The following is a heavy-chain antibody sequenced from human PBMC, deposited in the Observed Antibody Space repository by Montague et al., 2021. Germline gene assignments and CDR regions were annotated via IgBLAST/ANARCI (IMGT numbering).Heavy chain of an antibody. D-gene: IGHD1-26*01. CDR3: ARDTVGASGYFYYYYMDV. J-gene: IGHJ6*03. V-gene: IGHV4-4*07. CDR1: GDSITTYS. Sequence: SETLSLTRTVFGDSITTYSWSWIRQPAGKGLEWIGRLSNGGSTNSNPSLKSRVSMSVDTSKNQFSLKLSSVTAADTAVYFCARDTVGASGYFYYYYMDVWGRGTTVTVSS. CDR2: LSNGGST.